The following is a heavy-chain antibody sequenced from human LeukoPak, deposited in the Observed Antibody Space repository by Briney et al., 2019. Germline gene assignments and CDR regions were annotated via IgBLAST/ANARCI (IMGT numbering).Heavy chain of an antibody. CDR2: IYYSGGT. J-gene: IGHJ4*02. CDR1: GGSISSGDYY. V-gene: IGHV4-30-4*01. Sequence: SGTLSLTCTVSGGSISSGDYYWSWIRQPPGKGLEWIGYIYYSGGTYYNPSLKSRVTISVDTSKSQFSLKLSSVTAADTAVYYCARDRLPGPRWGQGTLVTVSS. CDR3: ARDRLPGPR. D-gene: IGHD2-21*01.